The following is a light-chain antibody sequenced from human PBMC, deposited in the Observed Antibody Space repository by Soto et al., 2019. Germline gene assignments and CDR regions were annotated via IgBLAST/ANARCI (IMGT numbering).Light chain of an antibody. CDR3: SSYTITSIRSV. Sequence: QSVLTQPASVSGSPGQSITISCTGTSSDVGGYKYVSWYQQHPGKAPKLVIYEVSNRPSGVSNRFSGSKSGNTASLTISGLXAEDEADYYCSSYTITSIRSVFGTGTKVTVL. V-gene: IGLV2-14*01. CDR1: SSDVGGYKY. CDR2: EVS. J-gene: IGLJ1*01.